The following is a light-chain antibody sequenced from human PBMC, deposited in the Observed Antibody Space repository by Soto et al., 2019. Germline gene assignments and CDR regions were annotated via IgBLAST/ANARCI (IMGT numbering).Light chain of an antibody. Sequence: VLTQSPGTLSLSPGERATLSCRASQSVSSSYLAWYQQKPGQAPRLLIYDASNRATGIPARFSGSGSGTDFTLTISSLEPEDFAVYYCQQRSNWPLTFGQGTRLEIK. CDR1: QSVSSSY. CDR3: QQRSNWPLT. J-gene: IGKJ5*01. CDR2: DAS. V-gene: IGKV3D-20*02.